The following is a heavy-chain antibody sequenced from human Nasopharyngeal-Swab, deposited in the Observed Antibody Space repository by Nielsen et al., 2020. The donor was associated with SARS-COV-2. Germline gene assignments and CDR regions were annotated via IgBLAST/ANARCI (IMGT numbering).Heavy chain of an antibody. CDR1: GYNFTTYD. J-gene: IGHJ4*02. Sequence: ASVKASCKASGYNFTTYDFNWVRQATGQGLEWMGWMNPNSGNTGYAQKFQGRVTMTRNTSIRTAYMELSSLSSEDTAVYYCARGGVGAVGGALDYWGQGTQVTVSS. D-gene: IGHD1-26*01. V-gene: IGHV1-8*01. CDR2: MNPNSGNT. CDR3: ARGGVGAVGGALDY.